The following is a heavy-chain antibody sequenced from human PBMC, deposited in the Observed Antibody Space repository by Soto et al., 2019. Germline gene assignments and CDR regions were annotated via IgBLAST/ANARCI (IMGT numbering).Heavy chain of an antibody. V-gene: IGHV3-48*01. CDR3: ARLYCSSTSCYETEYFQH. CDR2: ISSSSSTI. Sequence: GGSLRLSCAASGFTFSSYSMNWVRQAPGKGLEWVSYISSSSSTIYYADSVKGRLTISRDNAKNSLYLQMNSLRAEDTAVYYCARLYCSSTSCYETEYFQHWGQGTLVTVSS. J-gene: IGHJ1*01. D-gene: IGHD2-2*01. CDR1: GFTFSSYS.